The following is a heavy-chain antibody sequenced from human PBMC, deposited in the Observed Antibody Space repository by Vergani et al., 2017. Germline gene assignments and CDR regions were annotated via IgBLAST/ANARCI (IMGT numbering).Heavy chain of an antibody. Sequence: EVQLLESGGGLVQPGGSLRLSCAASGFTFSSYAMSWVRQAPGKGLEWVSAISGSGGSTYYADSVKGRFTISRDNSKNTLYLQMNGLRAEDTALYYCAKIGDYGDYELYFDYWGQGTLVTVSS. CDR2: ISGSGGST. J-gene: IGHJ4*02. CDR1: GFTFSSYA. V-gene: IGHV3-23*01. CDR3: AKIGDYGDYELYFDY. D-gene: IGHD4-17*01.